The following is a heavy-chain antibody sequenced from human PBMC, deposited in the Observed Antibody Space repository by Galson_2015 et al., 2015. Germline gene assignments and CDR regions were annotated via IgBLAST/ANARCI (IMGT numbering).Heavy chain of an antibody. CDR2: IIPILGIA. CDR3: ARDLSLFSIVTVTTPTYFDY. Sequence: SVKVSCKASGGTFSSYTISWVRQAPRQGLEWMGRIIPILGIANYAQKFQGRVTITADKSTSTAYMELSSLRSEDTAGYYCARDLSLFSIVTVTTPTYFDYWGQGTLVTVSS. D-gene: IGHD4-17*01. J-gene: IGHJ4*02. CDR1: GGTFSSYT. V-gene: IGHV1-69*04.